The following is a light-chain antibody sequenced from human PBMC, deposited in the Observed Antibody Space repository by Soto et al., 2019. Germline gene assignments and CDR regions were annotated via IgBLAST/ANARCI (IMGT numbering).Light chain of an antibody. CDR3: QQRAGSST. V-gene: IGKV3-11*01. CDR2: DAS. Sequence: EIVLTQSPATLSLSPGERATLSCRASQSVSSYLAWYQQKPGQAPRLLIYDASNRATGIPARFSGSGSGTDFTLTINRLEPEDSAVYYCQQRAGSSTFGQGTRLEIK. CDR1: QSVSSY. J-gene: IGKJ5*01.